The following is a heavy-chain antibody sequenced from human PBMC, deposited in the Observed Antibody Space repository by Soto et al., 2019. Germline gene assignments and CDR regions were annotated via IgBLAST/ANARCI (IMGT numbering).Heavy chain of an antibody. J-gene: IGHJ6*02. CDR1: GFTFSSYG. CDR2: ISYDGSNK. CDR3: ARAPHYYDSSGLYYYGMDV. Sequence: GGSLRLSCAASGFTFSSYGMHWVRQAPGKGLEWVAVISYDGSNKYYADSVKGRFTISRDNSKNTLYLQMNSLRAEDTAVYCCARAPHYYDSSGLYYYGMDVWGQGTTVTVSS. V-gene: IGHV3-30*03. D-gene: IGHD3-22*01.